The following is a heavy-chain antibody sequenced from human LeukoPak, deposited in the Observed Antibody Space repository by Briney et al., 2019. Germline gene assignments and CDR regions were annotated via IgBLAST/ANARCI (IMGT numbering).Heavy chain of an antibody. CDR2: INSNGGSA. V-gene: IGHV3-20*04. CDR1: GFTVSSNY. Sequence: GGSLRLSCAASGFTVSSNYMSWVRQAPGKGLEWVSGINSNGGSAGYADSVKGRFSISRDNAKNSLFLQMNSLRAEDTALYYCARDRGGRYMYLQHWGQGTLVTVSS. J-gene: IGHJ1*01. D-gene: IGHD1-26*01. CDR3: ARDRGGRYMYLQH.